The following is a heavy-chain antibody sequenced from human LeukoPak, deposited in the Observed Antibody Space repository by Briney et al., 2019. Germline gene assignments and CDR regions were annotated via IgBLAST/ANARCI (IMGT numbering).Heavy chain of an antibody. CDR2: ISASGGTT. Sequence: GGSLRLSCAASGFTFSSYAMTWVRQAPGKGLEWGSVISASGGTTYYADSVKGRFTISRDNSKNTLYLQMNSLRAEDTAIYYCAKDGAPQQLVIYWGRGTLVTVSS. D-gene: IGHD6-13*01. V-gene: IGHV3-23*01. J-gene: IGHJ4*02. CDR3: AKDGAPQQLVIY. CDR1: GFTFSSYA.